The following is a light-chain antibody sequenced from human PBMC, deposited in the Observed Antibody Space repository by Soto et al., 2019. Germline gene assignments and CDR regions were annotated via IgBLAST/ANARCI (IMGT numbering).Light chain of an antibody. CDR3: ASWDVSLTAWV. J-gene: IGLJ3*02. CDR2: NNN. V-gene: IGLV1-44*01. CDR1: DSNVGINT. Sequence: QSVLTQPPSASGTPGQRVTISCSGIDSNVGINTICWFQRLPRAAPKLLIYNNNERPSGVPERFSGSKSGTSASLAISGLQSEYEADYYCASWDVSLTAWVFGGGTKLAVL.